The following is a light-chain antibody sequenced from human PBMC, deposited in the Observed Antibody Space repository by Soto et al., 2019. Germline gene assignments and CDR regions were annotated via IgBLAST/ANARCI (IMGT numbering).Light chain of an antibody. J-gene: IGKJ5*01. V-gene: IGKV3-20*01. Sequence: ELVLTQSPGTLSLSPGERATLSCRASQSVSSNYLARYQQEPGQAPRHLIYCASTRATGIPDRFSGSGSGTDFTLTISRLEPEDFAMYYFHQRNQFGQGTRLEIK. CDR1: QSVSSNY. CDR3: HQRNQ. CDR2: CAS.